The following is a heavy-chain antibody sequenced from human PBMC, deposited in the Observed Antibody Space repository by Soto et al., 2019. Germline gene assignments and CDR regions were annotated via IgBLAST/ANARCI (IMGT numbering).Heavy chain of an antibody. V-gene: IGHV1-2*02. CDR2: INPNSGGT. Sequence: ASVKVSCKASGYTFTGYYMHWVRQAPGQGLEWMGWINPNSGGTNYAQKFQGRVTMTRDTSISTAYMELSRVRSDDTAVYYCAREGVTMVRGVINYYYGMDVWGQGTTVTVSS. J-gene: IGHJ6*02. CDR1: GYTFTGYY. D-gene: IGHD3-10*01. CDR3: AREGVTMVRGVINYYYGMDV.